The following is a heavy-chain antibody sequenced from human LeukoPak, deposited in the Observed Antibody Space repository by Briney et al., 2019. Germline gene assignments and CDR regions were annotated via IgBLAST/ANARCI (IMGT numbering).Heavy chain of an antibody. CDR1: GGSISSGGYY. J-gene: IGHJ4*02. CDR2: INHSGST. V-gene: IGHV4-39*07. Sequence: SETLSLTCTVSGGSISSGGYYWSWIRQPPGKGLEWIGEINHSGSTNYNPSLKSRVTISVDTSKNQFSLKLSSVTAADTAVYYCARAPLLFYWGQGTLVTVSS. CDR3: ARAPLLFY. D-gene: IGHD3-10*01.